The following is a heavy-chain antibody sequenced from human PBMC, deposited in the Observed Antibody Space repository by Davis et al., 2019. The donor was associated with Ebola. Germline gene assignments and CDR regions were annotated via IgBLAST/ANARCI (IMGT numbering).Heavy chain of an antibody. D-gene: IGHD3-10*01. V-gene: IGHV4-34*01. J-gene: IGHJ6*02. CDR1: GGSFSGYY. CDR2: INHSGST. CDR3: AREVGYYGSGSPSGAYYYYYGMDV. Sequence: MPSETLSLTCAVYGGSFSGYYWSWIRQPPGKGLEWIGEINHSGSTNYNPSLKRRVTISVDTSKNQFSLKLSSVTAADTAVYYCAREVGYYGSGSPSGAYYYYYGMDVWGQGTTVTVSS.